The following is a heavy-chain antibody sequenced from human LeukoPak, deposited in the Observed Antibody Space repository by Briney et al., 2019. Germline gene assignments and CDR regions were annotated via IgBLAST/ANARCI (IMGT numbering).Heavy chain of an antibody. CDR2: ISSSGSTI. Sequence: LGGSLRLSCAASGFTFSSYEMNWVRQAPGKGLEWVSYISSSGSTIYYAVSVKGRFTISRDNAKNSLYLQMNSLRAEDTAVYYCTPQYGSGSYYEKFDYWGQGTLVTVSS. D-gene: IGHD3-10*01. CDR1: GFTFSSYE. J-gene: IGHJ4*02. V-gene: IGHV3-48*03. CDR3: TPQYGSGSYYEKFDY.